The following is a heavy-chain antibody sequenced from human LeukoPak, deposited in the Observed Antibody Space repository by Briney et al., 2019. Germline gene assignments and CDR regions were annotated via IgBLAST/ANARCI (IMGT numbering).Heavy chain of an antibody. CDR3: ARGSYDSSDFEYFQH. V-gene: IGHV1-2*02. D-gene: IGHD3-22*01. CDR2: INPDSGDT. Sequence: GASVKVSGKASGYTFTGYYIHWVRQAPGQGLEWMGWINPDSGDTNYAQRFQGRATMTRDTSISTAYMEKRRLTSDDTAVYYCARGSYDSSDFEYFQHWGQGTLVTVSS. CDR1: GYTFTGYY. J-gene: IGHJ1*01.